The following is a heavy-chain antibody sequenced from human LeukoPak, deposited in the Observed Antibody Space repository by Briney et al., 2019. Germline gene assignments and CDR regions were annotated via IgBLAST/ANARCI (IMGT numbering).Heavy chain of an antibody. CDR3: ARVVGSSWYVRFDP. V-gene: IGHV4-34*01. D-gene: IGHD6-13*01. CDR1: GGSFSGYY. Sequence: SETLSLTCAVYGGSFSGYYWSWIRQPPGKGLEWIGELNHSGSTNYNPSLKSRVTISVDTSKSQFSLKLSSVTAADTAVYYCARVVGSSWYVRFDPWGQGTLVTVSS. J-gene: IGHJ5*02. CDR2: LNHSGST.